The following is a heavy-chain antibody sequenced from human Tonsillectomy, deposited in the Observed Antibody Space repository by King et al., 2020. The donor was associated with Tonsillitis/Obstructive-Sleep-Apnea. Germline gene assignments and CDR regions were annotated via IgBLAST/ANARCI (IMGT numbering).Heavy chain of an antibody. CDR1: GYTFTTYG. D-gene: IGHD3-3*01. Sequence: QLVQSGAEVKKPGASVKVSCKASGYTFTTYGISWVRQAPGQGLEWMGWISAYNGNTNYAQKLQGRVTMTTDTSTSTAYMELRRLRSDDTAVYYCARDPPYYDFWSGQNWFDPWGQGTLVTVSS. V-gene: IGHV1-18*01. CDR3: ARDPPYYDFWSGQNWFDP. J-gene: IGHJ5*02. CDR2: ISAYNGNT.